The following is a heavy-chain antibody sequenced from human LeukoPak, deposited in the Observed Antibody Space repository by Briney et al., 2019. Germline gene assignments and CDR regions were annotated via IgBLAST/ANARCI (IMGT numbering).Heavy chain of an antibody. Sequence: PGGSLRLSCAASGFTFSGSAMHWVRRASGKGLEWVGRIRSKANSYATAYAASVKGRFTISRDDSKNTAYLQMNSLKTEDTAVYYCTSLMTYDFWSGYYAASNYYYYYMDVWGKGTTVTVSS. CDR1: GFTFSGSA. CDR3: TSLMTYDFWSGYYAASNYYYYYMDV. V-gene: IGHV3-73*01. J-gene: IGHJ6*03. D-gene: IGHD3-3*01. CDR2: IRSKANSYAT.